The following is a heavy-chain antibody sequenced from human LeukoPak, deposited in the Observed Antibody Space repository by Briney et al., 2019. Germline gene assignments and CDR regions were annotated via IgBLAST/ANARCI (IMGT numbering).Heavy chain of an antibody. D-gene: IGHD3-9*01. CDR2: IIPIFGTA. J-gene: IGHJ4*02. V-gene: IGHV1-69*05. Sequence: ASVKVSCKASGGTFSSYAISWVRQAPGQGLEWMGGIIPIFGTANYAQKFQGRVTITTDESTSTAYMELSSLRSEDTAVYYCAVNNYDILTGYYTPYFDYWGQGTLVTVSS. CDR3: AVNNYDILTGYYTPYFDY. CDR1: GGTFSSYA.